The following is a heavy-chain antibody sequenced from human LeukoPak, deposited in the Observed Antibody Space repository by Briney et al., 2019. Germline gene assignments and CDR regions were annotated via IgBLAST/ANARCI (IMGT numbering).Heavy chain of an antibody. J-gene: IGHJ4*02. CDR1: GYSFTSYW. Sequence: GESLKISCKGSGYSFTSYWIGWVRQMPGKGLEWMGIIYPGDADTRYSPSFQGQVTISADKSISTAYLQWSSLKASDTAMYYCARQCSSTSCFFDYWGQGTLVTVSS. V-gene: IGHV5-51*01. CDR3: ARQCSSTSCFFDY. CDR2: IYPGDADT. D-gene: IGHD2-2*01.